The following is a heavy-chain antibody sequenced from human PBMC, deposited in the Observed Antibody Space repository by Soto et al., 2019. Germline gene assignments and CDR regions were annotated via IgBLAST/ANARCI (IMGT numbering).Heavy chain of an antibody. D-gene: IGHD3-22*01. CDR2: TYYRSKWYN. J-gene: IGHJ6*02. CDR3: AREHVLNWVVVITNGMDV. V-gene: IGHV6-1*01. CDR1: GDSVSSQSAA. Sequence: PSQTLALPCAISGDSVSSQSAAWNGIRQSPSRVLEWLGRTYYRSKWYNDYAVSVKSRITINPDTSKNQFSLQLNSVTPEDTAVYYCAREHVLNWVVVITNGMDVWGQGATVTVSS.